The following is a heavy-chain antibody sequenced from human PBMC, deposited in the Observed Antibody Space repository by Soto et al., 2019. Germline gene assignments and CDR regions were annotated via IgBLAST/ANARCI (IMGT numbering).Heavy chain of an antibody. CDR1: GYTFTSYG. CDR2: ISAYNGNT. CDR3: ARVYYFWSGYWSGDVGPKDDAFDI. D-gene: IGHD3-3*01. J-gene: IGHJ3*02. V-gene: IGHV1-18*01. Sequence: QVQLVQSGAAVKKPGASVKVSCKASGYTFTSYGISWVRQAPGQGLEWMGWISAYNGNTNYAQKLQGRVAMTTDTSTSTADLELRSLRSADRAVYYCARVYYFWSGYWSGDVGPKDDAFDIWGQGTMVTVSS.